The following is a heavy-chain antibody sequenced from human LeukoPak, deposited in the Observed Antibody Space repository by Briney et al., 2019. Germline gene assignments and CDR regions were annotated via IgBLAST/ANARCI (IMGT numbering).Heavy chain of an antibody. D-gene: IGHD1-7*01. CDR3: PTDPRWEGELQFDY. CDR1: GFNFSNVW. V-gene: IGHV3-15*01. Sequence: GGSLRLPCAASGFNFSNVWMSWVRQAPGKGLEWVGRVKSETDGGTTDYAAPVEGRFTISRDDSKNTLYLQMNSLKSEDTAVYYCPTDPRWEGELQFDYWGQGTLVTVSS. J-gene: IGHJ4*02. CDR2: VKSETDGGTT.